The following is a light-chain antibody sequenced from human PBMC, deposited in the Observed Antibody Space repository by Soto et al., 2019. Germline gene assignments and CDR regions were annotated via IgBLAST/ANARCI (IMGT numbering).Light chain of an antibody. CDR1: QSISSN. CDR2: TAA. Sequence: DIQMTQSPSSLSASVGDRVTITCRASQSISSNLNWYQQKPGKAPKLLIYTAASLQSGVPSRFSRSGSRTDFTLTIASLQLEDFATYYCQQSNSLPPTFGQGTKVEIK. CDR3: QQSNSLPPT. V-gene: IGKV1-39*01. J-gene: IGKJ1*01.